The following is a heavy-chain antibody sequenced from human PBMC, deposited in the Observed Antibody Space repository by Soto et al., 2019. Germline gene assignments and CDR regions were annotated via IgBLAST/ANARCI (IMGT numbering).Heavy chain of an antibody. CDR2: IYWDDDK. J-gene: IGHJ4*02. CDR3: AHLVVAGLTYYFDY. CDR1: GFSLSTSAVG. V-gene: IGHV2-5*02. D-gene: IGHD2-15*01. Sequence: QITLKESGPPLVKPTQTLTLTCTFSGFSLSTSAVGVGWIRQPPGKALEWLAFIYWDDDKRYSPSLKSSLTTTKDTSKHQVVLAMTNMDPVDTATYYCAHLVVAGLTYYFDYWGQGTLVTVAS.